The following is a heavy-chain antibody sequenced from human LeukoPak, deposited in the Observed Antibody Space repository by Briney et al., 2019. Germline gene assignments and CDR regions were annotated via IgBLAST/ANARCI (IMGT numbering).Heavy chain of an antibody. Sequence: PSETLSLTCTVSGGSISSSSYYWGWIRQPPGTGLEWIGSIYYSGSTYYNPSLKSRVTISVDTSKNQFSLKLSSVTAADTAVYYCARDKDDSSGYNHDAFDIWGQGTMVTVSS. J-gene: IGHJ3*02. V-gene: IGHV4-39*07. CDR2: IYYSGST. D-gene: IGHD3-22*01. CDR3: ARDKDDSSGYNHDAFDI. CDR1: GGSISSSSYY.